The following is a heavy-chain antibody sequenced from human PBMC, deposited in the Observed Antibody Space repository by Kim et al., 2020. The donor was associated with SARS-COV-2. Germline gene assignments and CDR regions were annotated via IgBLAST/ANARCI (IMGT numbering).Heavy chain of an antibody. Sequence: GGSLRLSCAASGFTFSDYYMSWIRQAPGKGLEWVSYISSSGSTIYYADSVKGRFTISRDNAKNSLYLQMNSLRAEDTAVYYCARDAPHKYSSSWARRRPNWFDPWGQGTLVTVSS. V-gene: IGHV3-11*01. CDR1: GFTFSDYY. D-gene: IGHD6-13*01. CDR3: ARDAPHKYSSSWARRRPNWFDP. J-gene: IGHJ5*02. CDR2: ISSSGSTI.